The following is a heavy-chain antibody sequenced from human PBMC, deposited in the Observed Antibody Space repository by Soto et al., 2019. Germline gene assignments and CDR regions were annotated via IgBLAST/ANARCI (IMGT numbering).Heavy chain of an antibody. Sequence: QVQLVQSGAEVNKPGSSVTVSCKPSGGTFSGFAFTWVRQAPGQGLERLGGFLPLFGPANYARKFQGRLTIIADESTSTAYMELSRLTSEDTAVYFCGSLSCLGFYGIENWGQGTLVTVSS. V-gene: IGHV1-69*01. CDR2: FLPLFGPA. CDR1: GGTFSGFA. D-gene: IGHD3-10*01. CDR3: GSLSCLGFYGIEN. J-gene: IGHJ4*02.